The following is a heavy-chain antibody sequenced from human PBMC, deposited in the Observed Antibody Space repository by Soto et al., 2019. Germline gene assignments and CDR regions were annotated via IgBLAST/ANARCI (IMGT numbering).Heavy chain of an antibody. CDR2: IYYSGST. Sequence: PSETLSLTCTVSGGSISSSSYYWGWIRQPPGKGLEWIGSIYYSGSTYYNPSLKSRVTISVDTSKNQFSLKLSSVTAADTAVYYCARQYYDSSGYYGSSYYYYGMDVWGQGTTVT. D-gene: IGHD3-22*01. CDR3: ARQYYDSSGYYGSSYYYYGMDV. J-gene: IGHJ6*02. V-gene: IGHV4-39*01. CDR1: GGSISSSSYY.